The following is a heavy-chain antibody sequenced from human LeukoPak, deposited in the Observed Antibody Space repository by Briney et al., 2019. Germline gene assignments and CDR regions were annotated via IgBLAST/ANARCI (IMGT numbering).Heavy chain of an antibody. D-gene: IGHD2-2*01. CDR3: ARPAKGAYYYYYMDV. J-gene: IGHJ6*03. Sequence: ASVKLSCKASDHTLLTSGITWVRQAPGQGLGWMRWISTYNGNTHYAQKLQGRVTMTTDTSTRTAYMELRSLTSNDTGIYYCARPAKGAYYYYYMDVWGRGTTVTVSS. CDR1: DHTLLTSG. V-gene: IGHV1-18*01. CDR2: ISTYNGNT.